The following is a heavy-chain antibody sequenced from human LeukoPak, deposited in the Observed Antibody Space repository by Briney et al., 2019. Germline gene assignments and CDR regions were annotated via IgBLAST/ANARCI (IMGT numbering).Heavy chain of an antibody. V-gene: IGHV3-30*18. CDR1: GFTFSSYG. CDR3: AKARVYRAAASDLDAFDI. Sequence: GGSLRLSCAASGFTFSSYGMHWVRQAPGKGLEWVAVISYDGSNKYYADSVKGRFTISRDNSKNTLYLQMNSLRAEDTAVYYCAKARVYRAAASDLDAFDIWGQGTMVTVSP. CDR2: ISYDGSNK. J-gene: IGHJ3*02. D-gene: IGHD6-13*01.